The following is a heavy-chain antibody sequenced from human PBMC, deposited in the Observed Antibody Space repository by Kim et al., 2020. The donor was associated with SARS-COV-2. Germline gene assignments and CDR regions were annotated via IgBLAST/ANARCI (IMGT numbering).Heavy chain of an antibody. D-gene: IGHD2-15*01. V-gene: IGHV1-18*01. CDR2: ISAYNGNT. Sequence: ASVKVSCKASGYTFTSYGISWVRQAPGQGLEWMGWISAYNGNTNYAQKLQGRVTMTTDTSTSTAYMELRSLRSDDTAVYYCARFRVVVVAATRTYYYGMDVWGQGTTVTVSS. J-gene: IGHJ6*02. CDR1: GYTFTSYG. CDR3: ARFRVVVVAATRTYYYGMDV.